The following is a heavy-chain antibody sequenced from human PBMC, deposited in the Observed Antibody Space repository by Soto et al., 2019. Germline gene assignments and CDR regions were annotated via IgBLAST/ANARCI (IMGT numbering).Heavy chain of an antibody. CDR2: ISAYNGNT. CDR3: ARDGSDYYGSGSPLKDYYYYMDV. D-gene: IGHD3-10*01. J-gene: IGHJ6*03. V-gene: IGHV1-18*01. Sequence: ASVKVSCKASGYTFTSYGISWVRQAPGQGLEWMGWISAYNGNTNYAQKLQGRVTMTTDTSTSTAYMELRSLRSDDTAVYYCARDGSDYYGSGSPLKDYYYYMDVWGKGTTVTVSS. CDR1: GYTFTSYG.